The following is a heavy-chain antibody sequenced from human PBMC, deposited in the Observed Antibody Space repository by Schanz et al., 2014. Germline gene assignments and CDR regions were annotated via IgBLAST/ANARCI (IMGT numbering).Heavy chain of an antibody. CDR2: ISRSSSTI. J-gene: IGHJ4*02. D-gene: IGHD6-13*01. CDR3: ATETYSSSWCFDY. V-gene: IGHV3-48*02. Sequence: EVELVESGGGLVKPGGSLRLSCVVSGFTFTNAWMSWVRQAPGKGLEWVSYISRSSSTIYYTDSVKGRFTISRDNAKNSVFLQMNGLRDEDTAVYYCATETYSSSWCFDYWGQGTLVTVSS. CDR1: GFTFTNAW.